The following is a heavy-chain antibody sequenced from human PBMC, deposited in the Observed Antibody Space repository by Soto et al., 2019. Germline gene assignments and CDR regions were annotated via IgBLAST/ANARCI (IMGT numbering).Heavy chain of an antibody. CDR1: GFTFKNYD. J-gene: IGHJ4*02. V-gene: IGHV3-11*01. Sequence: GGSLRLSCTASGFTFKNYDMHWVRQAPGKGLEWVSYISSSGSTIYYADSVKGRFTISRDNAKNSLYLQMNSLRAEDTAVYYCARSHLYYDSSGYPDYWGQGTLVTVSS. CDR3: ARSHLYYDSSGYPDY. CDR2: ISSSGSTI. D-gene: IGHD3-22*01.